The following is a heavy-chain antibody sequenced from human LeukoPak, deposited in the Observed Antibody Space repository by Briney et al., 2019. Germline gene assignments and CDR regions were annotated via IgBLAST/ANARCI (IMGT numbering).Heavy chain of an antibody. CDR1: GYTFTSYW. J-gene: IGHJ4*02. Sequence: GESLKISCQGSGYTFTSYWIGWVRQMPVKGLEWMGSIYPGDSDTKYSPSFQGQVTISVDKSTNTAYLQWKSLKASDTAMYYCARTYSNSFDYWGQGTLVTVSS. CDR2: IYPGDSDT. V-gene: IGHV5-51*01. CDR3: ARTYSNSFDY. D-gene: IGHD6-13*01.